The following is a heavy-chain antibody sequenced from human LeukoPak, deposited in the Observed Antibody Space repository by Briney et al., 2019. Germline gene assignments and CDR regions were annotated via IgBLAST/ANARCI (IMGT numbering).Heavy chain of an antibody. CDR2: INPNSGGT. J-gene: IGHJ3*02. CDR3: ARGGALYSGYDYYYDSSGYYYAFDI. V-gene: IGHV1-2*02. D-gene: IGHD3-22*01. CDR1: GYTFTGYY. Sequence: GASVKVSCKASGYTFTGYYMHWVRQAPGQGLEWMGWINPNSGGTNYAQKFQGRVTMTRDTSISTAYMELSRLRSDDTAVYYCARGGALYSGYDYYYDSSGYYYAFDIWGQGTMVTVSS.